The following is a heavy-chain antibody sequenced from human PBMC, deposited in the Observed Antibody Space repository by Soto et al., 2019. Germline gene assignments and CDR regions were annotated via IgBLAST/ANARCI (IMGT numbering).Heavy chain of an antibody. CDR1: GFTFSSYS. Sequence: GGSLRLSCAASGFTFSSYSMNWVRQAPGKGLEWVSSISSSSSYIYYADSVKGRFTISRDNAKNSLYLQRNSRRAEDTAVYYCARGFGFDVLCYYYYGMDVWGQGSTVTVSS. D-gene: IGHD3-10*01. V-gene: IGHV3-21*01. CDR3: ARGFGFDVLCYYYYGMDV. J-gene: IGHJ6*01. CDR2: ISSSSSYI.